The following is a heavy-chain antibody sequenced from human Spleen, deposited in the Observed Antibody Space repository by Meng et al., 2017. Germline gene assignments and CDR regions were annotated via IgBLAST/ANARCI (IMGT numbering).Heavy chain of an antibody. Sequence: ASVQVSCKVSGYTLTELSMHWVRQAPGKGLEWMGGFDPEDGETIYAQKFQGRVTMTEDTSTDTSYMELSSLRSEDTAVYYCATITMVRGVIPNYGMDVWGQGTTVTVSS. CDR1: GYTLTELS. V-gene: IGHV1-24*01. CDR2: FDPEDGET. D-gene: IGHD3-10*01. CDR3: ATITMVRGVIPNYGMDV. J-gene: IGHJ6*02.